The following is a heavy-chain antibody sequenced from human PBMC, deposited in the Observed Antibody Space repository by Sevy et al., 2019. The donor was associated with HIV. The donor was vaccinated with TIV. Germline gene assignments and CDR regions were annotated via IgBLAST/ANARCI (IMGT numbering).Heavy chain of an antibody. D-gene: IGHD2-15*01. CDR2: ISSSSSSI. CDR1: GFTFSSYN. Sequence: GGSLRLSCAASGFTFSSYNMSWVRQAPGKGLEWVSSISSSSSSIYYADSVRGRFTISRDNAKNSLYLQMNSLRAEDTALYYCARVVAYCTGGTCFPGYYYGMDVWGQGTTVTVSS. CDR3: ARVVAYCTGGTCFPGYYYGMDV. V-gene: IGHV3-21*01. J-gene: IGHJ6*02.